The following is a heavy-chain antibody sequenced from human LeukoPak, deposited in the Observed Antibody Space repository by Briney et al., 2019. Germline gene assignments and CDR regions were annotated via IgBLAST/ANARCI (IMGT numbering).Heavy chain of an antibody. CDR1: GLTLSSHW. Sequence: GGSLRLSCAASGLTLSSHWMHWVRQVPGKGLEWVSRINNDGSSTNNADSVKGRFTISRDNAKNTLYLQMNSLRVEDTAVYYCAGYNWNDAPVSVWGQGTMVTVSS. J-gene: IGHJ3*01. CDR2: INNDGSST. D-gene: IGHD1-20*01. CDR3: AGYNWNDAPVSV. V-gene: IGHV3-74*01.